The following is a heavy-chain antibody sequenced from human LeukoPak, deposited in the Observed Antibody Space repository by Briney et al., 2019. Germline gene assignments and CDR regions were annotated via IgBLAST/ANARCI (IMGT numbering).Heavy chain of an antibody. Sequence: SQTLSLTCTVSGGSISSGDYYWSWIRQPPGQGLEWIGNIYYSGSTYYNPSLKSRVTISVDTSKNQFSLKLRSVTAADTAVYYCARDLGYYDSSGSDAGGYWGQGTLVTVSS. D-gene: IGHD3-22*01. V-gene: IGHV4-30-4*08. CDR3: ARDLGYYDSSGSDAGGY. CDR2: IYYSGST. CDR1: GGSISSGDYY. J-gene: IGHJ4*02.